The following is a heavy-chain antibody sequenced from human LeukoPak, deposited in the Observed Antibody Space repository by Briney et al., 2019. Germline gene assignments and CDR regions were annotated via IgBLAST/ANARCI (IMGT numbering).Heavy chain of an antibody. CDR1: GGSFSGYY. CDR2: INHSGST. J-gene: IGHJ5*02. Sequence: SETLSLTCAVYGGSFSGYYWSWIRQPPGKGLEWIGEINHSGSTNYNPSLKSRVAISVDTSKNQFSLKLSSVTAADTAVYYCARGEPHYYYDSSGYYYPWGQGTLVTVSS. V-gene: IGHV4-34*01. D-gene: IGHD3-22*01. CDR3: ARGEPHYYYDSSGYYYP.